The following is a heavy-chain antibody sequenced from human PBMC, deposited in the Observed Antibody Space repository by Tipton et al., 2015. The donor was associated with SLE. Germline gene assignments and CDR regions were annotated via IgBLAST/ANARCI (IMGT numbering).Heavy chain of an antibody. CDR2: INHSGNT. CDR3: ASRIAARSWFDP. D-gene: IGHD6-6*01. Sequence: TLSLTCAVYGGSFSGYYWSWIRQPPGKGLEWIGEINHSGNTNYNPSLKSRVTISVDTSKNQFSLKLSSVTAADTAVYYCASRIAARSWFDPWGQGTLVTVSS. J-gene: IGHJ5*02. CDR1: GGSFSGYY. V-gene: IGHV4-34*01.